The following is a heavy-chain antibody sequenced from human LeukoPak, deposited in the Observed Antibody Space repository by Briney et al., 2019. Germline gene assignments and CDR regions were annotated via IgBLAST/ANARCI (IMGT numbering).Heavy chain of an antibody. V-gene: IGHV4-61*08. Sequence: SETLSLTCTVSGGSISIGDYYWSWIRQPPGKGLEWIGYIYYRGSTNYNPSLKSRITISVDTSKNQFSLKLSSVTAADTAVYYCASSTGRDFDYWGQGTLVTVSS. CDR1: GGSISIGDYY. D-gene: IGHD3-10*01. J-gene: IGHJ4*02. CDR2: IYYRGST. CDR3: ASSTGRDFDY.